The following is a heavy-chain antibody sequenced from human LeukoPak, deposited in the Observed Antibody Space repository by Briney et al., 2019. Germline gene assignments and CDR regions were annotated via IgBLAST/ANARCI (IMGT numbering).Heavy chain of an antibody. V-gene: IGHV1-69*05. Sequence: GGSVRVSCKASGGTFSSYAISWVRQAPGQGLEWMGGIIPIFGTANYAQKFQGRVTITTDESTSTAYMELSSLRSEDTAVYYCASAVRGHLDYWGQGTLVTVSS. CDR1: GGTFSSYA. J-gene: IGHJ4*02. CDR3: ASAVRGHLDY. D-gene: IGHD3-10*01. CDR2: IIPIFGTA.